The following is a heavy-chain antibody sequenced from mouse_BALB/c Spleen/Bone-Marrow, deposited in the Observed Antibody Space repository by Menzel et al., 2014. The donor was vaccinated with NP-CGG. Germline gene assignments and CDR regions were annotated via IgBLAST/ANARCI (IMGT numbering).Heavy chain of an antibody. J-gene: IGHJ1*01. CDR2: IWAGGST. D-gene: IGHD1-1*01. Sequence: QVQLQQSGPGLVAPSQSLSITCTVSGFSLXSYGVHWVRQPPGKGLEWLGLIWAGGSTNYNSALMSRLSISKDNSKSXVFLKMNSPQTDDTAMYYCARKDYGSRGGYFDVWGAGTTVTVSS. V-gene: IGHV2-9*02. CDR1: GFSLXSYG. CDR3: ARKDYGSRGGYFDV.